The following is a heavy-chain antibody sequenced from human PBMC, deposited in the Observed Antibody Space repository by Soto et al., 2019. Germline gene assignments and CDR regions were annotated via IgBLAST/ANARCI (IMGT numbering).Heavy chain of an antibody. D-gene: IGHD2-15*01. V-gene: IGHV4-59*08. J-gene: IGHJ3*02. CDR3: ARRSGYCSGGSCYVAFDI. CDR2: FHYSGST. CDR1: GDSMSSYF. Sequence: PSETLSLTCTVSGDSMSSYFWSWIRQPPGKGLEWIGYFHYSGSTNYNPSLKSRVTISVDTSKNQFSLIVSSVTAADTAVYYCARRSGYCSGGSCYVAFDIWGQRTVVNVSS.